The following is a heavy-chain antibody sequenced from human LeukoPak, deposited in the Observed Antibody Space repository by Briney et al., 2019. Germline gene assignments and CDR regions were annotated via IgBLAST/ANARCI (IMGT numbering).Heavy chain of an antibody. Sequence: SETLSLTCTVSGGSFSRYYWSWVRQPPGKGLEWIGYIHYSGSTNYNPSLKSRVTISVDTSKNQFSLKLSSVTAADTAVYYCARVGGDSGNYWGQGTLVTVSS. D-gene: IGHD2-21*01. CDR1: GGSFSRYY. V-gene: IGHV4-59*01. CDR3: ARVGGDSGNY. J-gene: IGHJ4*02. CDR2: IHYSGST.